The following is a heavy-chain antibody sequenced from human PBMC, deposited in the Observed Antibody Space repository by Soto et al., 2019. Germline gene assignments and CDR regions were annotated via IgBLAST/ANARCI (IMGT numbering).Heavy chain of an antibody. CDR2: INHSGST. J-gene: IGHJ3*02. Sequence: QVQLQQWGAGLLKPSETLSLTCAVYGGSVSGYYWCWIRQPPRKGLEWIGEINHSGSTNYNPSLKSRDTISVDTAQNQFALKLSSVTAADTAVYSCASLNPQADAFDIWGQGTMVTVSS. V-gene: IGHV4-34*01. CDR1: GGSVSGYY. CDR3: ASLNPQADAFDI.